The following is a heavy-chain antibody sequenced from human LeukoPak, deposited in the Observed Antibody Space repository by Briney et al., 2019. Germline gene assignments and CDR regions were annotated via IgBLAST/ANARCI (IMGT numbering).Heavy chain of an antibody. Sequence: PGRSLRLSCAASAFTFSRYAMHWVRQAPGKGLECVTLISYDGSHKDYADSVKGRFTISRDNSKNTLYLQMNSLRAEDTAVYYCAKAVIVGATRYFDYWGQGTLVTVSS. D-gene: IGHD1-26*01. CDR2: ISYDGSHK. V-gene: IGHV3-30*04. CDR3: AKAVIVGATRYFDY. J-gene: IGHJ4*02. CDR1: AFTFSRYA.